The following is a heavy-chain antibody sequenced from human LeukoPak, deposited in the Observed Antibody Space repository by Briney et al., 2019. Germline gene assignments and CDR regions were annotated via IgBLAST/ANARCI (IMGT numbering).Heavy chain of an antibody. CDR2: IIGSGGST. J-gene: IGHJ4*02. D-gene: IGHD3-3*01. V-gene: IGHV3-23*01. CDR3: AKELRSLDRPYDY. CDR1: GFTFSSYS. Sequence: GGSLRLSCAASGFTFSSYSMSWVREAPGKWLEWFSAIIGSGGSTYYADSVKGRFTSCRDNSNKSLYLQMNGLRGEGRAVDYCAKELRSLDRPYDYWGQGTLVTVSS.